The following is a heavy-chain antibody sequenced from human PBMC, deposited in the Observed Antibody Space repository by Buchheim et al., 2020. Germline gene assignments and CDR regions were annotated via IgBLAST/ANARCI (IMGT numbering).Heavy chain of an antibody. CDR1: GFTFSSYG. D-gene: IGHD3-22*01. V-gene: IGHV3-33*01. CDR3: AREGHYYDSSGLDY. Sequence: QVQLVESGGGVVQPGRSLRLSCAAPGFTFSSYGMHWVRQAPGKGLEWVAVIWYDGSNKYYADSVKGRFTISRDNSKNTLYLQMNSLRAEDTAVYYCAREGHYYDSSGLDYWGQGTL. CDR2: IWYDGSNK. J-gene: IGHJ4*02.